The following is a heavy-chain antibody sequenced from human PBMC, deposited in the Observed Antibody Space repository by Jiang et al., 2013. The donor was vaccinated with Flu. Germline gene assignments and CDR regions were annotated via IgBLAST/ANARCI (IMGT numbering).Heavy chain of an antibody. CDR2: IYYSGST. Sequence: GLVKPSQTLSLTCSVSGGSISSGGYYWSWIRQRPGKGLEWIGYIYYSGSTYYNPSFKSLFTISVNTTKNQFSLKVTSVTAADTAVYYCARGELGFFDYWGQGTLVTVSS. V-gene: IGHV4-31*01. D-gene: IGHD7-27*01. J-gene: IGHJ4*02. CDR3: ARGELGFFDY. CDR1: GGSISSGGYY.